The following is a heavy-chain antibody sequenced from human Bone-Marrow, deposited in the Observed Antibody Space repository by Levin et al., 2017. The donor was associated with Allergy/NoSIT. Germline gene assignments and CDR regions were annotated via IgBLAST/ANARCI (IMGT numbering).Heavy chain of an antibody. CDR1: GFTFSRYW. Sequence: GGSLRLSCAASGFTFSRYWMSWVRQAPGKGLEWVANIMRDGSEEYYADSVKGRFSISRDNAKNSVYLQMSSLRAEDAAMYYCARFGSTLDYWGQGIVVTVSS. CDR3: ARFGSTLDY. D-gene: IGHD3-3*01. CDR2: IMRDGSEE. J-gene: IGHJ4*02. V-gene: IGHV3-7*01.